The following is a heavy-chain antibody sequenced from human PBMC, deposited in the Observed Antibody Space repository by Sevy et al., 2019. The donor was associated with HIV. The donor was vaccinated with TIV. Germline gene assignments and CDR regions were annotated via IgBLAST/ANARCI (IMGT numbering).Heavy chain of an antibody. CDR1: GGTFSSYA. J-gene: IGHJ6*02. V-gene: IGHV1-69*13. Sequence: ASVKVSCKASGGTFSSYAISWVRQAPGQGLEWMGGIIPIFGTANYAQKFQGRVTITADESTSTAYMELSSLRSEDTAVYYCARDPWVVVVPAAISPRYYYGMDVWGQGTTVTVSS. CDR3: ARDPWVVVVPAAISPRYYYGMDV. D-gene: IGHD2-2*01. CDR2: IIPIFGTA.